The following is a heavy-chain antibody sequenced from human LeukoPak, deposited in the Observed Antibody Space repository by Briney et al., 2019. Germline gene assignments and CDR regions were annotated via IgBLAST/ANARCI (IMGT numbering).Heavy chain of an antibody. CDR2: IYTSGST. Sequence: SETLSLTCSVSGGSIGNYFWSWIRQPAGKGLEWIGRIYTSGSTDYNPSLRSRVTMSVDTSRNQFSLKLTSMTAADTAVYYCARESKSYDGSGFYHDYWGQGTLVAVSS. CDR1: GGSIGNYF. J-gene: IGHJ4*02. D-gene: IGHD3-22*01. CDR3: ARESKSYDGSGFYHDY. V-gene: IGHV4-4*07.